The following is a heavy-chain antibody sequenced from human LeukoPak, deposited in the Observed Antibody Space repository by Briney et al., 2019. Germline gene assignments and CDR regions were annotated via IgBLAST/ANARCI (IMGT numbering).Heavy chain of an antibody. CDR2: INHSGST. CDR3: ARPRGYSGYDAGYYGMDV. J-gene: IGHJ6*02. CDR1: GGSFSGYY. V-gene: IGHV4-34*01. Sequence: KTSETLSLTCAVYGGSFSGYYWSWIRQPPGKGLEWIGEINHSGSTNYNPSLKSRVTISVDTSKNQFSLKLSSVTAADTAVYYCARPRGYSGYDAGYYGMDVWGQGTTVTVSS. D-gene: IGHD5-12*01.